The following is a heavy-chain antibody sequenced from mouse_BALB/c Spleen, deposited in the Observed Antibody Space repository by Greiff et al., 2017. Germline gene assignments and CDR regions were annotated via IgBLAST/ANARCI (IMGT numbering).Heavy chain of an antibody. J-gene: IGHJ4*01. Sequence: EVKLVESGGGLVQPGGSLKLSCAASGFTFSSYTMSWVRQTPEKRLEWVAYISNGGGSTYYPDTVKGRFTISRDNAKNTLYLQMSSLKSEDTAMYYCARQGGVYYGNHYAMDYWGQGTSVTVSS. CDR1: GFTFSSYT. D-gene: IGHD2-1*01. V-gene: IGHV5-12-2*01. CDR2: ISNGGGST. CDR3: ARQGGVYYGNHYAMDY.